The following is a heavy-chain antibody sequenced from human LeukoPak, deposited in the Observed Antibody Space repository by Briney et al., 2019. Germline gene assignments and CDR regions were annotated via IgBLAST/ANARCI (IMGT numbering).Heavy chain of an antibody. D-gene: IGHD5-18*01. V-gene: IGHV1-18*04. CDR1: GYTFTGYY. Sequence: EASVKVSCKASGYTFTGYYMHWVRQAPGQGLEWMGWISAYNGNTNYAQKLQGRVTMTTDTSTSTAYMELRSLRSDDTAVYYCARVYSYALREGYFDYWGQGTLVTVSS. CDR2: ISAYNGNT. J-gene: IGHJ4*02. CDR3: ARVYSYALREGYFDY.